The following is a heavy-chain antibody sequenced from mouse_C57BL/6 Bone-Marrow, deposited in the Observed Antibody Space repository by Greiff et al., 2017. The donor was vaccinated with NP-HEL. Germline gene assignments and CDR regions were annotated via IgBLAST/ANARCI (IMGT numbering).Heavy chain of an antibody. V-gene: IGHV14-1*01. CDR2: IDPEAGDT. CDR1: GFNIKDYY. J-gene: IGHJ2*01. D-gene: IGHD2-1*01. Sequence: VQLQQSGAELVRPGASVKLSCTASGFNIKDYYMHWVKQRPEQGLEWIGRIDPEAGDTEYAQQFHGKAPLTANTSSTTAYLQISSLTSEDTAVYDCSTDGNYPYDFDYWGQGTTLTVSS. CDR3: STDGNYPYDFDY.